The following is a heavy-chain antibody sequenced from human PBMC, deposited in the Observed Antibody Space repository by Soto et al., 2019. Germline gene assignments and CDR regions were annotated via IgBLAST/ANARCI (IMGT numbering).Heavy chain of an antibody. CDR2: INSDGSST. V-gene: IGHV3-74*01. Sequence: GGSLRLSCAAYVFPFSSYWMHCVRQSPGKGLVWVSRINSDGSSTSYADSVKGRFTISRDNAKNTLYLQMNSLRAEDTAVYYCAKPPNYYDSSGYYDYWGQGTLVTVSS. CDR3: AKPPNYYDSSGYYDY. CDR1: VFPFSSYW. D-gene: IGHD3-22*01. J-gene: IGHJ4*02.